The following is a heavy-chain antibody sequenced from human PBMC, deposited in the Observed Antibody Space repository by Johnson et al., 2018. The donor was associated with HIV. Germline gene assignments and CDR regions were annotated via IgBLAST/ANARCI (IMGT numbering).Heavy chain of an antibody. CDR2: IYWTGGRT. Sequence: VQLVESGGGVLRPGGSLRLSCAASGFSFDDYDMSWVRQAPGKGLEWVSGIYWTGGRTSYADSVKGRFTISRDNAKNSLYLQMNNVRAEDTALYYCAKGLGWELLTHDAFDIWGQGTMVTVSS. CDR3: AKGLGWELLTHDAFDI. D-gene: IGHD1-26*01. CDR1: GFSFDDYD. V-gene: IGHV3-20*04. J-gene: IGHJ3*02.